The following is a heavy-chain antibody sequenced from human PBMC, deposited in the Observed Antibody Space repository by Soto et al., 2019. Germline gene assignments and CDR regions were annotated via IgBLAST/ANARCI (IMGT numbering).Heavy chain of an antibody. V-gene: IGHV1-2*02. CDR2: INPQTGGT. D-gene: IGHD2-2*01. Sequence: ASVKVSCKASGYTFTGYYIHWVREAPGQGLEWMGWINPQTGGTSYAQKFQGRVTLSRDTSINTAYLELSRLTFDDAAVYFCARERYQVISDGMDVWGQGTTVTVSS. CDR1: GYTFTGYY. CDR3: ARERYQVISDGMDV. J-gene: IGHJ6*02.